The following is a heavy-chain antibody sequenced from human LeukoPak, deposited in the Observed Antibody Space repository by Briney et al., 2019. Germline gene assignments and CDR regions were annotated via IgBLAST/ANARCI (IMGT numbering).Heavy chain of an antibody. D-gene: IGHD3-22*01. V-gene: IGHV4-39*02. CDR2: IYYSGST. Sequence: SETLSLTCTVSGGSISSSSYYWGWLRQPPGKGLEWIGSIYYSGSTYYNPSLKSRVTISVDTSKNQFSLKLSSVTAADTAVYYCARDYYDSSGYYWDAFDIWGQGTMVTVSS. CDR1: GGSISSSSYY. CDR3: ARDYYDSSGYYWDAFDI. J-gene: IGHJ3*02.